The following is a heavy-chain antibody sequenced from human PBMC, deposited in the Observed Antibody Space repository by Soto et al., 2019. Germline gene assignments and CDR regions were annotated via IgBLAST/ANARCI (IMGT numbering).Heavy chain of an antibody. V-gene: IGHV1-69*01. CDR3: ARSEAVRSEAGTTVVGPNNWLDP. D-gene: IGHD1-7*01. CDR2: ITAIFGAA. J-gene: IGHJ5*02. Sequence: QVQLVQSGAEVKKPGSSVKVSCKASGDTFSSYGISWVRQAPGQGLEWMGGITAIFGAANYAPKFQGRVTITADESTSTAYMEMNSLRSEDSAVYYCARSEAVRSEAGTTVVGPNNWLDPWGQGTLVTVSS. CDR1: GDTFSSYG.